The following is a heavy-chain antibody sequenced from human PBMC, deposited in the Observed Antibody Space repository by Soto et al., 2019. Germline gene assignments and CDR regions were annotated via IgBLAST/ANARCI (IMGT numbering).Heavy chain of an antibody. CDR1: GGSISSYY. CDR3: ARALYSSSWYGY. J-gene: IGHJ4*02. V-gene: IGHV4-59*01. Sequence: SETLSLTCTVSGGSISSYYWSWIRQPPGKGLEWIGYIYYSGSTNYNPSLKSRVTISVDTSKNQISLKLSSVTAADTAVYYCARALYSSSWYGYWGQGTLVTVSS. CDR2: IYYSGST. D-gene: IGHD6-13*01.